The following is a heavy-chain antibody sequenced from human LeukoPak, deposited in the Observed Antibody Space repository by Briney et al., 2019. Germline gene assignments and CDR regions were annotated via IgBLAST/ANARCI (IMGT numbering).Heavy chain of an antibody. CDR2: IKQDGSQE. J-gene: IGHJ4*02. V-gene: IGHV3-7*01. CDR3: ARGVPYDSWSGPHYSDY. Sequence: GGSLRLSCAASRFTLSTYWMSWVRQAPGKGLEWVAHIKQDGSQEYYVDSVKGRFTISRDGAKNSLYLQMNSLRAEDTAVYYCARGVPYDSWSGPHYSDYWGQGTLVTVSS. D-gene: IGHD3-3*01. CDR1: RFTLSTYW.